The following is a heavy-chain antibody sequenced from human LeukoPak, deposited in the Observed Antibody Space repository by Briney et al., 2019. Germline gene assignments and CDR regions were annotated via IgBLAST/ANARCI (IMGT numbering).Heavy chain of an antibody. D-gene: IGHD6-19*01. CDR3: ARGKGEQWLVYYYYYYYMDV. CDR2: MNPNSGNT. V-gene: IGHV1-8*01. J-gene: IGHJ6*03. CDR1: GYTFTSYD. Sequence: ASVKVSCKASGYTFTSYDINWVQQATGQGLEWMGWMNPNSGNTGYAQKFQGRVTMTRNTSISTAYMELSSLRSEDTAVYYCARGKGEQWLVYYYYYYYMDVWGKGTTVTISS.